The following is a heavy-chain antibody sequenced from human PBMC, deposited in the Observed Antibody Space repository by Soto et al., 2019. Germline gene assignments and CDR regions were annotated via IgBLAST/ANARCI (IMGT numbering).Heavy chain of an antibody. CDR2: IYYSGST. D-gene: IGHD5-12*01. CDR1: GGSISSYY. Sequence: LSLPCTVSGGSISSYYWSWIRQPPGKGLEWIGYIYYSGSTNYNPSLKSRVTISVDTSKNQFSLKLSSVTAADTAVYYCARAGTDIVATSPFDYWGQGTLVTVSS. CDR3: ARAGTDIVATSPFDY. V-gene: IGHV4-59*01. J-gene: IGHJ4*02.